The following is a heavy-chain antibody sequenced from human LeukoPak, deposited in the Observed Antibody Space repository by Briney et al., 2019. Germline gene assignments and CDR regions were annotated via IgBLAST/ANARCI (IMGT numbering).Heavy chain of an antibody. CDR2: IIPIFGTA. CDR3: ARVRYCSSTSCYFGFDY. D-gene: IGHD2-2*01. CDR1: GGTFSSYA. J-gene: IGHJ4*02. Sequence: SVKVSCKASGGTFSSYAISWVRQAPGQGLEWMGGIIPIFGTANYAQKFRGRVTITTDESTSTAYMELSSLRSEDTAVYYCARVRYCSSTSCYFGFDYWGQGTLVTVSS. V-gene: IGHV1-69*05.